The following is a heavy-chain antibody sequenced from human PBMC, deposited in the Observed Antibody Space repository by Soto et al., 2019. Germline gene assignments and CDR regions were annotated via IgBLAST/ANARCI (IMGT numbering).Heavy chain of an antibody. CDR2: IYNIGST. V-gene: IGHV4-59*12. D-gene: IGHD2-2*01. Sequence: SETLSLTCTVSGGSISGYYWSWLRQPPGKGLESIGYIYNIGSTNYNPSLKSRVTISVDRSKNQFSLKLSSVTAADTAVYYCARVPDYWGQGTLVTVSS. CDR1: GGSISGYY. J-gene: IGHJ4*02. CDR3: ARVPDY.